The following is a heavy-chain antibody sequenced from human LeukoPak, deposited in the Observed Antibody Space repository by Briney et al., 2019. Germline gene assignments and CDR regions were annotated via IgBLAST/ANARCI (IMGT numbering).Heavy chain of an antibody. CDR3: ARLPSPYSYGLVNGGEEDY. V-gene: IGHV3-21*01. J-gene: IGHJ4*02. CDR2: ISSSGAYM. CDR1: GFTFSSYG. D-gene: IGHD5-18*01. Sequence: PGGSLRLSCAASGFTFSSYGMNWVRQAPGKGLEWVSSISSSGAYMYYADSVKGRFTISRDNAKNSLYLQMNSLRAEDTAVYYCARLPSPYSYGLVNGGEEDYWGQGTLVTVSS.